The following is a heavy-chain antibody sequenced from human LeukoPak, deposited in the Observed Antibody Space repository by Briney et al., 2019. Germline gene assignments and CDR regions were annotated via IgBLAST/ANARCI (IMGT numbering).Heavy chain of an antibody. CDR3: ARANPLSYYYYIDV. V-gene: IGHV4-39*06. CDR2: FYYAGST. Sequence: SETLSLTCTVSGGSIRSNTYYWAWIRLSPGRGLEWIGSFYYAGSTDYSPSLKSRVVISEDTSKSQFALKLSSVTAADTAVYYCARANPLSYYYYIDVWGKGTTVTVSS. CDR1: GGSIRSNTYY. J-gene: IGHJ6*03.